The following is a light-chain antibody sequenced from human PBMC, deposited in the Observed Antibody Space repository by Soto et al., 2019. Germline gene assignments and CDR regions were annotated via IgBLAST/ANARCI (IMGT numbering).Light chain of an antibody. J-gene: IGKJ1*01. V-gene: IGKV3-15*01. CDR3: QQYNNGPPWT. Sequence: EIVMTQSPATLSVSLGERATLSCRATQNVRSNLAWYQQKPGQAPRLLMYGASTRATGVPARFSGSGSGTEYTLTISSLQSEDFAVYYCQQYNNGPPWTFGQGTKVGIK. CDR1: QNVRSN. CDR2: GAS.